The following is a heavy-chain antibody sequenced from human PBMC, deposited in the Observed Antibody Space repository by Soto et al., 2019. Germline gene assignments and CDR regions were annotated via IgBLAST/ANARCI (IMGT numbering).Heavy chain of an antibody. CDR3: ARDSTPFGYCTNGVCYSVAFDI. CDR1: GFSFSSSW. J-gene: IGHJ3*02. CDR2: INSDESST. Sequence: PGGSLRLSCAASGFSFSSSWMHWVRQAPGKGLVWVSRINSDESSTTYADSVKGRFTISRDNAKNTLYLQMNSLRAEDTAVYYCARDSTPFGYCTNGVCYSVAFDIWGQGTMVTVS. V-gene: IGHV3-74*01. D-gene: IGHD2-8*01.